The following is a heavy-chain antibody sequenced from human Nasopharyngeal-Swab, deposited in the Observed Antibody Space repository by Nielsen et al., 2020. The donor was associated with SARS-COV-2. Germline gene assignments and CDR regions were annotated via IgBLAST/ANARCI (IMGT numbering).Heavy chain of an antibody. CDR1: GYTFTSYD. V-gene: IGHV1-8*01. CDR2: MNPNSGNT. CDR3: ARDCSSSTSCYTYPFDY. D-gene: IGHD2-2*02. Sequence: ASVKVSCKASGYTFTSYDINWVRQATGQGLEWMGWMNPNSGNTGYAQKFQGRVTMTRNTSISTAYMELSSLRSDDTAVYYCARDCSSSTSCYTYPFDYWGQGTLVTVSS. J-gene: IGHJ4*02.